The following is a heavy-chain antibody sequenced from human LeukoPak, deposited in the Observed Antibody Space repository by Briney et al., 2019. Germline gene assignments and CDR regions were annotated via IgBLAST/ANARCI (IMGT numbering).Heavy chain of an antibody. Sequence: SVKVSRKASGGTFSSYAISWVRQAPGQGLEWMGRIIPILGIANYAQKFQGRVTITADKSTSTAYMELSSLRSEDTAVYYCAREIAADGKYYFDYWGQGTLVTVSS. CDR2: IIPILGIA. D-gene: IGHD6-13*01. CDR3: AREIAADGKYYFDY. V-gene: IGHV1-69*04. J-gene: IGHJ4*02. CDR1: GGTFSSYA.